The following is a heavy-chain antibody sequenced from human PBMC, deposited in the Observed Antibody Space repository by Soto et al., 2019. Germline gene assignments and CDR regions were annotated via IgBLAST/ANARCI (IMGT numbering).Heavy chain of an antibody. CDR1: GFTFSSYA. V-gene: IGHV3-30-3*01. Sequence: QVQLVESGGGVVQPGRSLRLSCAASGFTFSSYAMHWVRQAPGKGLDWVAVISYDGSNKYYADSVKGRFTISRDNSKNTLYLQMTSLRAEDTAGEYCARVPSSSGRAHFDYWGQGTLVTVSS. D-gene: IGHD2-15*01. J-gene: IGHJ4*02. CDR2: ISYDGSNK. CDR3: ARVPSSSGRAHFDY.